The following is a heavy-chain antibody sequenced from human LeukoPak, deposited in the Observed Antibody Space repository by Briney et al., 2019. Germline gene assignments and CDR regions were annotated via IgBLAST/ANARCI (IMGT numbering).Heavy chain of an antibody. J-gene: IGHJ4*02. CDR2: ISYDGSNK. CDR3: AIVPVMTTVTTTAY. Sequence: GGSLRLSCAASGFTFSSYGMHWVRQVLGKGLEWVAVISYDGSNKYYADSVKGRFTISRDNSKNTLYLQMNSLRAEDTAVYYCAIVPVMTTVTTTAYWGQGTLVTVSS. D-gene: IGHD4-17*01. CDR1: GFTFSSYG. V-gene: IGHV3-30*03.